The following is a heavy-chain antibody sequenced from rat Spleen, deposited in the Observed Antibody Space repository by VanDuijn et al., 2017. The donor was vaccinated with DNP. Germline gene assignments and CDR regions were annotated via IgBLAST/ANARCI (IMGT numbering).Heavy chain of an antibody. D-gene: IGHD1-7*01. CDR3: ARWTRYFDY. J-gene: IGHJ2*01. Sequence: EVRLQESGPGLVKPSQSFSLTCSVTGYSITSNYWVWIRMFPRNIMEWIGHISYSGSTSYNPSLKSRISITRDTSRNHFFLHLISVTTEDTATYYCARWTRYFDYWGQGVMVTVSS. V-gene: IGHV3-1*01. CDR2: ISYSGST. CDR1: GYSITSNY.